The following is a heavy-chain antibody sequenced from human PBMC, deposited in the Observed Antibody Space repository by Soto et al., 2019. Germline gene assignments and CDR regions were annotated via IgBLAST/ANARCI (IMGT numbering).Heavy chain of an antibody. J-gene: IGHJ4*02. CDR2: ISYDGSNK. D-gene: IGHD5-12*01. Sequence: GGALRVSCADSGFTFSSYVMHWVRQAPGKGLEWVAVISYDGSNKYYADSVKGRFTISRDNSKNTLYLQMNSLRAEDTAVYYCAKKASFDYWGPGTLVTVSS. V-gene: IGHV3-30*18. CDR1: GFTFSSYV. CDR3: AKKASFDY.